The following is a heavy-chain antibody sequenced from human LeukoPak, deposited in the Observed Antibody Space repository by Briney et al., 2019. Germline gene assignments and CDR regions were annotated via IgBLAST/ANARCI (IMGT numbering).Heavy chain of an antibody. CDR3: ARSNEKLRLGELSPPDN. V-gene: IGHV4-38-2*02. CDR1: GYSISSGYY. J-gene: IGHJ4*02. D-gene: IGHD3-16*02. CDR2: IYHSGST. Sequence: SETLSLTCTVSGYSISSGYYWGWIRQPPGKGLEWIGSIYHSGSTYYNPSLKSRVTISVDTSKNQFSLKLSSVTAADTAVYYCARSNEKLRLGELSPPDNWGQGTLVTVSS.